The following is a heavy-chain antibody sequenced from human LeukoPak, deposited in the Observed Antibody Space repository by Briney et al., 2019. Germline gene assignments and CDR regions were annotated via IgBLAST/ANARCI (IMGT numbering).Heavy chain of an antibody. CDR2: INPSGGNT. D-gene: IGHD3-10*01. CDR3: ARELPGGRMVRGVITRDDGFDI. V-gene: IGHV1-46*01. J-gene: IGHJ3*02. CDR1: GYTFTSYY. Sequence: ASVKVSCKASGYTFTSYYMHWVRQAPGQGLEWMGIINPSGGNTSYAQKFQGRVTMTRDMSTSTVYMELSSLRSEDTAVYYCARELPGGRMVRGVITRDDGFDIWGQGTMVTVSS.